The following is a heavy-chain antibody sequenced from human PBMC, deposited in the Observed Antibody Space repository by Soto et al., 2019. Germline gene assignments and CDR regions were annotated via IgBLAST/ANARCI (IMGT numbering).Heavy chain of an antibody. D-gene: IGHD2-2*02. J-gene: IGHJ3*02. CDR3: ARHEGYCSSTSCYRSDAFDI. CDR1: GYSFTSDW. Sequence: GESLKISWKGSGYSFTSDWIGWVRQMPGKGLEWMGIIYPGDSDTRYSPSFQGPVTISADKSISTAYLQWSSLKASDTAMYYCARHEGYCSSTSCYRSDAFDIWGQGTMVTVSS. V-gene: IGHV5-51*01. CDR2: IYPGDSDT.